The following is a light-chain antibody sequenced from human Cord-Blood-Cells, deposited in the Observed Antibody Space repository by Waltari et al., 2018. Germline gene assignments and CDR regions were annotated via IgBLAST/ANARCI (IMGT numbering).Light chain of an antibody. V-gene: IGLV2-23*01. CDR3: CSYAGSSTYV. CDR2: EGS. Sequence: QSALTQPASVSGSPGQSITISCTGTSSDVGSYNLVSWSQQHPGKAPKPMIYEGSKRPSGVSNRFSGSKSGSTASRTIAGLQAEDEADYYGCSYAGSSTYVFGTGTKVTVL. J-gene: IGLJ1*01. CDR1: SSDVGSYNL.